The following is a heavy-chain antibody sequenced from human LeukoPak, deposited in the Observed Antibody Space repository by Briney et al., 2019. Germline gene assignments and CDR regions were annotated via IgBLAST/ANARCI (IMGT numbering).Heavy chain of an antibody. D-gene: IGHD3-22*01. CDR1: GYNFSNYY. V-gene: IGHV5-51*01. Sequence: GESLKISCKCFGYNFSNYYIAWVRPMPGEGLEWMGIIYPGDSDTRYSPSFEGQVTISADKSISTAYLHWSSLKDSDTAMYYCARLMHYSDTIGYYGLCDPWGQGTVVSVSS. CDR3: ARLMHYSDTIGYYGLCDP. J-gene: IGHJ5*02. CDR2: IYPGDSDT.